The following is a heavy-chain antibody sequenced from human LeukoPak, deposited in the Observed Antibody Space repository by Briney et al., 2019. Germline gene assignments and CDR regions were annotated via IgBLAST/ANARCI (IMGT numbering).Heavy chain of an antibody. D-gene: IGHD5-18*01. CDR2: IWYDGSNK. Sequence: GGSLRLSCTASGFSFSTFWMSWVRQAPGKGLEWVAVIWYDGSNKYYADSVKGRSTISRDNSKNTLYLQMNSLRAEDTAVYYCARDLPSDTAMALDYWGQGTLVTVSS. CDR1: GFSFSTFW. CDR3: ARDLPSDTAMALDY. V-gene: IGHV3-33*08. J-gene: IGHJ4*02.